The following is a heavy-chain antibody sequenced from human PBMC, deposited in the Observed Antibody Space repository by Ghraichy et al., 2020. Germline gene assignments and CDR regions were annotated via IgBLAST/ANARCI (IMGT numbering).Heavy chain of an antibody. Sequence: LSLTCAASGFSFSSYSMNWVRQAPGKGLEWISYISGISRTISYADSVKGRFTISRDNAKKLVYLQMNSLRAEDTAVYYCARNIAVGAYYPIDYWGQGTLVTVSS. J-gene: IGHJ4*02. D-gene: IGHD3-3*01. CDR1: GFSFSSYS. V-gene: IGHV3-48*04. CDR3: ARNIAVGAYYPIDY. CDR2: ISGISRTI.